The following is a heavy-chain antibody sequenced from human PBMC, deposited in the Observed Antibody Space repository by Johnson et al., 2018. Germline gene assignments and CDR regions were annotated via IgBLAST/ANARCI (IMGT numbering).Heavy chain of an antibody. D-gene: IGHD2-15*01. J-gene: IGHJ3*01. CDR3: ARCRGGCSCYKPFDV. Sequence: VQLVESGGGLVQPGGSLRLSCAASGFTFSNYWMTWVRQAPGKGLEWVANVKQDGGEKHYVDSVKGSFTISRDNAKNSLYLQLTRLRAEDTAVYSCARCRGGCSCYKPFDVWGQGTMVTVSS. V-gene: IGHV3-7*01. CDR1: GFTFSNYW. CDR2: VKQDGGEK.